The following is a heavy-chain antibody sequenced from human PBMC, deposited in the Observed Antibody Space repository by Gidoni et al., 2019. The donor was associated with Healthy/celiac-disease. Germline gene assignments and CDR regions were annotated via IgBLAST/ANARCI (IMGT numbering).Heavy chain of an antibody. CDR2: ISGSGGST. V-gene: IGHV3-23*01. J-gene: IGHJ4*02. CDR3: AYGSGSYYFLGDRYFDY. D-gene: IGHD3-10*01. Sequence: EVQLLESGGGLVQPGGSLRLSCAASGFTFSSYAMSWVRQAPGKGLDWVSAISGSGGSTYYADSVKGRFTISRDNSKNTLYLQMNSLRAEDTAVYYCAYGSGSYYFLGDRYFDYWGQGTLVTVSS. CDR1: GFTFSSYA.